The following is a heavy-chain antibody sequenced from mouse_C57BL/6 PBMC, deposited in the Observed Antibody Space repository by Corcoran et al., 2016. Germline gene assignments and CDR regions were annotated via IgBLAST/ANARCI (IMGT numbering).Heavy chain of an antibody. D-gene: IGHD2-1*01. CDR1: GYTFTTYG. J-gene: IGHJ4*01. CDR2: INTYSGVP. V-gene: IGHV9-3*01. Sequence: QIQLVQSGPELKKPGATVKISCKASGYTFTTYGMSWVKQAPGKGLKWMGWINTYSGVPTYADDFKGRFAFSLETSASTAYLQINNLKNEDTATYFCARIYYGNYNYYAMDYWGQGTSVTVSS. CDR3: ARIYYGNYNYYAMDY.